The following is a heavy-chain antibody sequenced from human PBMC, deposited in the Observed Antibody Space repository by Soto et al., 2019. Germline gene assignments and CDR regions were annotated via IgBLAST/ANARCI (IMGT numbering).Heavy chain of an antibody. J-gene: IGHJ4*02. CDR2: IYHRGNT. D-gene: IGHD3-10*01. CDR3: ERGEVRGLIATGLEY. V-gene: IGHV4-38-2*02. Sequence: EVLPLICSGSGYCMSSGFYWDWIRQPPVKGLEWIGSIYHRGNTYYNPSHNGRITISLDTSKNQFSLRLTSVTAADTAVYYCERGEVRGLIATGLEYWGQGALVTVSS. CDR1: GYCMSSGFY.